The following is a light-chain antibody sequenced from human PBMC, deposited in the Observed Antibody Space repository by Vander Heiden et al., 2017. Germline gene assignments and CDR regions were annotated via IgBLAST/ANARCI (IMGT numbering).Light chain of an antibody. CDR3: QSADSSGTYVV. Sequence: SSALTQPPSVSVSPGQTARITCSGDALPKQYAYWYQQKPGQATVRVIYKDSERPSGIPERFSGSSSGTTVTLTISGVQAEDEADYYGQSADSSGTYVVFGGGTKLTVL. CDR2: KDS. CDR1: ALPKQY. J-gene: IGLJ2*01. V-gene: IGLV3-25*03.